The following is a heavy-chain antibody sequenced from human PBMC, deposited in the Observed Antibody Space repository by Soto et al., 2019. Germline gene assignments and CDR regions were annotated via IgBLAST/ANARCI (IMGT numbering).Heavy chain of an antibody. V-gene: IGHV3-23*01. CDR3: AKARCYTTDCYVPDS. CDR1: GVKFTSCT. J-gene: IGHJ5*01. CDR2: ISNSGGRP. Sequence: GGSLRRFREGCGVKFTSCTIIWGRQKQGKGLEWVSSISNSGGRPSYADSVQGRFTISRDNPRSTLYLQMNSLRAEDTAMYYCAKARCYTTDCYVPDSWGQGALVTVSS. D-gene: IGHD2-21*02.